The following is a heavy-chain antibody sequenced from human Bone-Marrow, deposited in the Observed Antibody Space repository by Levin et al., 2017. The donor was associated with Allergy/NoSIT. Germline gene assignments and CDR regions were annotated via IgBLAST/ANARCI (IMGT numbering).Heavy chain of an antibody. V-gene: IGHV3-7*01. CDR1: GFTFNSYW. CDR2: IKQDGSEK. J-gene: IGHJ6*02. D-gene: IGHD6-13*01. Sequence: GESLKISCEASGFTFNSYWMTWVRQAPGKGLEWVANIKQDGSEKYYVDSVKGRFTVSRDNAKNLLYLHMNSLRGEDTAVYYCASLWQQLVLGYGMDVWGQGTTVTVSS. CDR3: ASLWQQLVLGYGMDV.